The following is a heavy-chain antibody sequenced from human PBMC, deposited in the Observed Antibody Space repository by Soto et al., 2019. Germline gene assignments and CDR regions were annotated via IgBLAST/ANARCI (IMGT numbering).Heavy chain of an antibody. J-gene: IGHJ2*01. CDR3: ARGMDGTYYYYWYFDS. D-gene: IGHD1-26*01. Sequence: PSEPLSVTCSVAVDSLSRCGCCCNLMRPPPGKGLEWIGSIYHSGTTYYNPSLKSRLAISVDRSKNQFSLRLTSVTAADTAVYYCARGMDGTYYYYWYFDSWGRGTLVTVSS. CDR2: IYHSGTT. CDR1: VDSLSRCGCC. V-gene: IGHV4-30-2*01.